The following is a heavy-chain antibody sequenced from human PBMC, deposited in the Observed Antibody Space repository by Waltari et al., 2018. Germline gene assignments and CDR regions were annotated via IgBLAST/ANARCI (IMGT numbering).Heavy chain of an antibody. D-gene: IGHD3-22*01. J-gene: IGHJ4*02. V-gene: IGHV3-30-3*01. CDR2: ISYDGSNK. CDR1: GFTVSSYA. Sequence: QVQLVESGGGVVQPGRSLRLSCAASGFTVSSYAMHWVRQAPGKGLEWVAVISYDGSNKYYADSVKGRFTISRDNSKNTLYLQMNSLRAEDTAVYYCATTSPVNSSGYRPFDYWGQGTLVTVSS. CDR3: ATTSPVNSSGYRPFDY.